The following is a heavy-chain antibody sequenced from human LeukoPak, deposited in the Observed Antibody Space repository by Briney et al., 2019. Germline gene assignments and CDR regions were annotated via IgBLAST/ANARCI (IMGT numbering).Heavy chain of an antibody. Sequence: PSETLSLTCAVYGGSISGYYWSWIRQSPGMGLEWIGEINHSGSTNYNPSLKSRFTISVGTSKSQFSLKLSSVTAADTAVYYCARGEAGTAMPYLGYWGQGTLVSVSS. CDR3: ARGEAGTAMPYLGY. CDR2: INHSGST. CDR1: GGSISGYY. D-gene: IGHD5-18*01. J-gene: IGHJ4*02. V-gene: IGHV4-34*01.